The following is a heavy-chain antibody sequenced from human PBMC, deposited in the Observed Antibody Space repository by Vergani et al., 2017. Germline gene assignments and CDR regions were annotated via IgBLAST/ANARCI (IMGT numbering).Heavy chain of an antibody. J-gene: IGHJ6*02. V-gene: IGHV1-3*01. CDR1: GYTFTSYA. D-gene: IGHD3-3*01. CDR2: ISAYNGNT. Sequence: QVQLVQSGAEVKKPGASVKVSCKASGYTFTSYAMHWVRQAPGQRLEWMGWISAYNGNTNYAQKLQGRVTMTTDTSTSTAYMELRSLRSDDTAVYYCARDSGYDFWSGPEDVWGQGTTVTVSS. CDR3: ARDSGYDFWSGPEDV.